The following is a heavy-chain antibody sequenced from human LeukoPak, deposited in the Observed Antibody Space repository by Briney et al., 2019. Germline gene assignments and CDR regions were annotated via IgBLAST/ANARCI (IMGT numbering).Heavy chain of an antibody. V-gene: IGHV4-34*01. CDR3: ARRRYSNYGLNWYFDL. J-gene: IGHJ2*01. CDR2: INHSGGT. D-gene: IGHD4-4*01. CDR1: GGSFSGYY. Sequence: SETLSLTCAVYGGSFSGYYWSWIRQPPGKGLEWIGEINHSGGTNYNPSLKSRVTISVDTSKNQFSLKLSSVTAADTAVYYCARRRYSNYGLNWYFDLWGRGTLVTVSS.